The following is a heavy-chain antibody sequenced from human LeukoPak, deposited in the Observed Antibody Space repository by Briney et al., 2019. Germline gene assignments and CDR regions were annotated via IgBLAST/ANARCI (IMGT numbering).Heavy chain of an antibody. V-gene: IGHV4-59*08. D-gene: IGHD1-26*01. CDR1: GGSISSYY. CDR2: IYYSGST. Sequence: SETLSLTCTVSGGSISSYYWSWIRQPPGKGLEWIGYIYYSGSTNYNPSLKSRVTISVDTSKNQFSLKLSSVTAEDTAVYYCASLGVGATGAFDIWGQGTMVTVSS. CDR3: ASLGVGATGAFDI. J-gene: IGHJ3*02.